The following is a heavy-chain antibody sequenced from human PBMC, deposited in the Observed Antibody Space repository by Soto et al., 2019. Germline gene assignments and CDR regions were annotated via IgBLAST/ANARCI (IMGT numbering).Heavy chain of an antibody. Sequence: GTSVKLSCEACGDRFTSYGISWVRQAPGQGLEWMGWISAYNGNTIYAQKFQGRVTMTEDTSTDTAYMELSSLRSEDTAVYYCATLSVAKKADYWGQGTLVTVSS. V-gene: IGHV1-18*01. CDR1: GDRFTSYG. CDR2: ISAYNGNT. CDR3: ATLSVAKKADY. J-gene: IGHJ4*02. D-gene: IGHD5-12*01.